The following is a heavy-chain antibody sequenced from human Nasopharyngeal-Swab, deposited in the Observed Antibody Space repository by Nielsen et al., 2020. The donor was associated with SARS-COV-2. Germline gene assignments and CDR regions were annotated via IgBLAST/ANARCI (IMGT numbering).Heavy chain of an antibody. CDR1: GFTFSDYY. Sequence: GESLKISCAASGFTFSDYYMSWIRQAPGKGLEWVSYISNSGSTIYYADSVKGRFTISRDNAKNSLYLQMNSLRAEDTAVYYCASARDYYGSGSYDYWGQGTLVTVSS. D-gene: IGHD3-10*01. V-gene: IGHV3-11*01. CDR2: ISNSGSTI. J-gene: IGHJ4*02. CDR3: ASARDYYGSGSYDY.